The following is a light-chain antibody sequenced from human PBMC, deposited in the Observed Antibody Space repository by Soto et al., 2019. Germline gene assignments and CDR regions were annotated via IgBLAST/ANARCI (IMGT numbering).Light chain of an antibody. CDR2: AAS. Sequence: DIQMTQSPSSLSASVGDRVIITRRASQSIRKYLNWYQHKPGKVPTLLIYAASSLQSGVPSRFSGSGSGTEFTLTITSLQPEDFATYYCQQSGDNPPWTFGQGTKVDIK. CDR3: QQSGDNPPWT. J-gene: IGKJ1*01. V-gene: IGKV1-39*01. CDR1: QSIRKY.